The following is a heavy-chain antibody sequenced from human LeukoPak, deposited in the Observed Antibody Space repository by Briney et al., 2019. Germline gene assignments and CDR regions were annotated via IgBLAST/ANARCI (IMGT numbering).Heavy chain of an antibody. CDR2: INWNGGST. CDR3: ARDWETAMVP. V-gene: IGHV3-20*04. Sequence: PGGSLRLSCAASGFNFDDSAMHWVRQAPGKGLEWVPGINWNGGSTGYADSVKGRFTISRDNAKNSLYLQMNSLRAEDTALYYCARDWETAMVPWGQGTLVTVSS. D-gene: IGHD5-18*01. CDR1: GFNFDDSA. J-gene: IGHJ5*02.